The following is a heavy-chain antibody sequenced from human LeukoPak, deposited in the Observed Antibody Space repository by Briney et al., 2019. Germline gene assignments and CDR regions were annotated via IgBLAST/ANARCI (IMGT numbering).Heavy chain of an antibody. CDR3: ARRTRNSGWLFDY. CDR1: GGSISSYY. Sequence: SETLSLTCTVSGGSISSYYWSWIRQPPGKGLEWIGYIYYSGSTNYNPSLKSRVTISVDTSKNQFSLKLSSVTAADTAVYYCARRTRNSGWLFDYWGQGTLVTVSS. V-gene: IGHV4-59*08. CDR2: IYYSGST. D-gene: IGHD6-19*01. J-gene: IGHJ4*02.